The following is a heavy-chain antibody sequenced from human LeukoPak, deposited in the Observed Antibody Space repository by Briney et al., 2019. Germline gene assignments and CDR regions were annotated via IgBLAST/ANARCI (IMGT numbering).Heavy chain of an antibody. V-gene: IGHV4-59*01. Sequence: PSETLSLTCTVSGGSISSYYWSWIRQPPGKGLEWIGYIYYSGSNNYNPSLKSRVTISVDTSKNQFSLKLSSVTAADTAVYYCARSRDGYNSNAFDIWGQGTMVTVSS. CDR2: IYYSGSN. CDR3: ARSRDGYNSNAFDI. D-gene: IGHD5-24*01. CDR1: GGSISSYY. J-gene: IGHJ3*02.